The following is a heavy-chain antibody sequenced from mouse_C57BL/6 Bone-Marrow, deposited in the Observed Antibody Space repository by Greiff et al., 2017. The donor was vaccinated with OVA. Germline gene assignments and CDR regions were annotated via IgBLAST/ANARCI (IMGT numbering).Heavy chain of an antibody. V-gene: IGHV1-50*01. J-gene: IGHJ2*01. CDR3: TRSDDGYY. D-gene: IGHD2-3*01. Sequence: QVQLQQPGAELVKPGASVKLSCKASGYTFTSYWMQWVKQRPGQGLEWIGEIDPSDSYTNYNQKFKGKATLTVDTSSSTAYMQLSSLTSEDSAVYYCTRSDDGYYWGKGTTLTVSS. CDR1: GYTFTSYW. CDR2: IDPSDSYT.